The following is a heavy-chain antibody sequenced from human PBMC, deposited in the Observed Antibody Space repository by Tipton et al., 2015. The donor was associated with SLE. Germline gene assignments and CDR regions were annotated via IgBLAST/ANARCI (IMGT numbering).Heavy chain of an antibody. CDR2: IYTSGST. CDR3: ARETGIAAAGTGALFDY. J-gene: IGHJ4*02. D-gene: IGHD6-13*01. V-gene: IGHV4-61*02. CDR1: GGSISSGSYY. Sequence: TLPLTCTVSGGSISSGSYYWSWIRQPAGKGLEWIGRIYTSGSTNYNPSLKSRVTISVDTSKNQFSLKLSSVTAADTAVYYCARETGIAAAGTGALFDYWGQGTLVTVSS.